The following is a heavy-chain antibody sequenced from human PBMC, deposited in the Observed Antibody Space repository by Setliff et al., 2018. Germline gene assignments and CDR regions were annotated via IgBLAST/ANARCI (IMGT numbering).Heavy chain of an antibody. CDR1: GGSISSSSYY. CDR3: ARTLYDYDILTGPGYYFDY. D-gene: IGHD3-9*01. J-gene: IGHJ4*02. Sequence: SETLSLTCTVSGGSISSSSYYWGWIRQPPEKGLEWIGSIYYSGSTYYNPSLKSRVTISVDTSKNQFSLKLSSVTAADTAVYYCARTLYDYDILTGPGYYFDYWGQGTLVTVSS. V-gene: IGHV4-39*07. CDR2: IYYSGST.